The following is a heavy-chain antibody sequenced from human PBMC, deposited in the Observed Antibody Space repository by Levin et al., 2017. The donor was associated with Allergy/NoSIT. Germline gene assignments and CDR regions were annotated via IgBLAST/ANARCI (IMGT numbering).Heavy chain of an antibody. Sequence: PGASVKVSCAASGFTFSSYWMHWVRQAPGKGLVWVSRINSDGSSTSYADSVKGRFTISRDNAKNTLYLQMNSLRAEDTAVYYCARAAAGTFYWGQGTLVTVSS. V-gene: IGHV3-74*01. CDR2: INSDGSST. CDR1: GFTFSSYW. CDR3: ARAAAGTFY. J-gene: IGHJ4*02. D-gene: IGHD6-13*01.